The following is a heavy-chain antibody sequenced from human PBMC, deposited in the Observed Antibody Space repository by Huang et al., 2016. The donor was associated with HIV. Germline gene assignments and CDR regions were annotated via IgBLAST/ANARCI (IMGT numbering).Heavy chain of an antibody. CDR2: INHLGSP. CDR3: ARDATKNPRGWFDP. V-gene: IGHV4-34*02. Sequence: QVHLQQWGAGLLKSAETLSLTCAVYGGSLSGYYWSWLRQTPGKGLEWIGEINHLGSPNYMPCLKSRVAISMDGYKKQFSLKLRSISDADTAVYFCARDATKNPRGWFDPWGQGTLVTVSS. D-gene: IGHD3-10*01. J-gene: IGHJ5*02. CDR1: GGSLSGYY.